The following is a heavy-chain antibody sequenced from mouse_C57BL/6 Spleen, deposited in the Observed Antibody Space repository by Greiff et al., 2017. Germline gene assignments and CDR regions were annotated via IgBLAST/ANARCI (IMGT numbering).Heavy chain of an antibody. Sequence: LQESGAELARPGASVKLSCKASGYTFTSYGISWVKQRTGQGLEWIGEIYPRSGNTYYNEKFKGKATLTADKSSSTAYMELRSLTSEDSAVYFCAPMAPGAMDDWGQGTSVTVSS. CDR3: APMAPGAMDD. D-gene: IGHD1-1*02. V-gene: IGHV1-81*01. CDR1: GYTFTSYG. CDR2: IYPRSGNT. J-gene: IGHJ4*01.